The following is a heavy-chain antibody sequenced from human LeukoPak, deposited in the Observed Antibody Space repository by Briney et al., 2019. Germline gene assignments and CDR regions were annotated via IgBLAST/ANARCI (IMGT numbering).Heavy chain of an antibody. CDR1: GGSFSGYY. V-gene: IGHV4-34*01. Sequence: SETLSLTCAVYGGSFSGYYWSWIRQPPGKGLEWIGEINHSGSTNYNPSLKSRVTISVDTSKNQFSLKLGSVTAADTAVYYCARGPNFWSGYYTGHYYYGMDVWGQGTTVTVSS. J-gene: IGHJ6*02. CDR3: ARGPNFWSGYYTGHYYYGMDV. CDR2: INHSGST. D-gene: IGHD3-3*01.